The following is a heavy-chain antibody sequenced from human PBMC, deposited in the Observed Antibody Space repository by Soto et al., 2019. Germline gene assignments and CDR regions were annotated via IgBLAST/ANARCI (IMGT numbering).Heavy chain of an antibody. D-gene: IGHD3-22*01. CDR1: GFTFSTYA. V-gene: IGHV3-23*01. J-gene: IGHJ6*01. CDR3: AKSGYYCDSSGYYTYGLDV. Sequence: GGSLRLSCAASGFTFSTYALSCVRQAPGKGLEWVSAISPNGQGIYYADSVRGRFTISIDNSKNKIFLHMDSLRAEDTAVYYCAKSGYYCDSSGYYTYGLDVLAQGTTVTVSS. CDR2: ISPNGQGI.